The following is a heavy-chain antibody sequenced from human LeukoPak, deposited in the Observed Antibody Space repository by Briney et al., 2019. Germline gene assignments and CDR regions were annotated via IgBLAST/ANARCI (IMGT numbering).Heavy chain of an antibody. V-gene: IGHV3-64D*09. CDR3: VKYSSGGYYYY. Sequence: GGSLRLSCSASGFTFSKYAIHWVRQAPGKGLEYVSATNDNGRSTYYADSVKGRFSISRDNSKSTLYLQMSSLRTEDTAVYYCVKYSSGGYYYYGAQGTLVTVSS. CDR1: GFTFSKYA. D-gene: IGHD6-19*01. CDR2: TNDNGRST. J-gene: IGHJ4*02.